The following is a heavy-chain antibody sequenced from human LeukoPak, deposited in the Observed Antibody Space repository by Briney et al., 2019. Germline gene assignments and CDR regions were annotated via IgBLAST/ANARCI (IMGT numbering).Heavy chain of an antibody. Sequence: ASVKVSCKTSGYTFTGYYIHWVRQAPGQGLEWMGWINPNTGGTNHAQNFQGRVTMTRDTPVNTAYMELSRLTSDDTAVFYCAREEGTHYTDSSGYYPLDFWGPGTLVTVSS. V-gene: IGHV1-2*02. D-gene: IGHD3-22*01. CDR2: INPNTGGT. CDR3: AREEGTHYTDSSGYYPLDF. J-gene: IGHJ4*02. CDR1: GYTFTGYY.